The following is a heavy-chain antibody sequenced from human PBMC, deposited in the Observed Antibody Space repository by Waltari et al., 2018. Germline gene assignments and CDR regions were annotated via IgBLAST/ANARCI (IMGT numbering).Heavy chain of an antibody. Sequence: QVQLVESGGGVVQPGGSLRLSCAASGVTFSSYGMHWVRQAPGKGLEVVAFIRYDGSNKYYADSVKGRFTISRDNSKNTLYLQMNSLRAEDTAVYYCAKDWGRLTEIVLVVYAIPYAPDYWGQGTLVTVSS. CDR3: AKDWGRLTEIVLVVYAIPYAPDY. J-gene: IGHJ4*02. CDR1: GVTFSSYG. D-gene: IGHD2-8*02. CDR2: IRYDGSNK. V-gene: IGHV3-30*02.